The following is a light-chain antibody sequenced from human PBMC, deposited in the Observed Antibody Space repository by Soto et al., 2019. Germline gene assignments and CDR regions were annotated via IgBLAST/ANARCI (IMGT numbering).Light chain of an antibody. Sequence: EIVLTQSPATLSVSQGERATLPCRASQSVSSRLAWYHTKPGQDPRILISGASSRATGIPVRFSSSGSGTDFNLSISRLETEDFAVYECQHSGSSSWTFGQGTKLDIK. CDR3: QHSGSSSWT. V-gene: IGKV3-20*01. CDR1: QSVSSR. CDR2: GAS. J-gene: IGKJ1*01.